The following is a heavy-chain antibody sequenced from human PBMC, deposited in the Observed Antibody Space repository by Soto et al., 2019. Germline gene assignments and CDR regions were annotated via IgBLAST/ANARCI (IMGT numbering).Heavy chain of an antibody. D-gene: IGHD2-2*02. CDR2: IWYDGSNK. J-gene: IGHJ6*02. CDR1: GFTFSSYG. CDR3: ARDPDIVVVPAAILYYGMDV. Sequence: GGSLRLSCAASGFTFSSYGMHWVRQAPGKGLEWVAVIWYDGSNKYYADSVKGRFTISRDNSKNTLYLQMNSLRAEDTAVYYCARDPDIVVVPAAILYYGMDVWGQGTTVTVSS. V-gene: IGHV3-33*01.